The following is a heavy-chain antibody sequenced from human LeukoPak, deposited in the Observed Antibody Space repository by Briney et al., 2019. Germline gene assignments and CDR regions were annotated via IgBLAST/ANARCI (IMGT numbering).Heavy chain of an antibody. Sequence: SETLSLTCAVYGGSFSGYYWSWIRQPPGKGLEWIGEINHSGSTNYNPSLKSRVTISVDTSKNQFSLKLTSVTAADTAVYYCARNVGGCSYGSEPYFDYWGQGTLVTVSS. J-gene: IGHJ4*02. CDR1: GGSFSGYY. D-gene: IGHD5-18*01. V-gene: IGHV4-34*01. CDR3: ARNVGGCSYGSEPYFDY. CDR2: INHSGST.